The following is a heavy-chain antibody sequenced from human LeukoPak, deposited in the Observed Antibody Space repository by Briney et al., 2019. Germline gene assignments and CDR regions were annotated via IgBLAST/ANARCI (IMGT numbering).Heavy chain of an antibody. D-gene: IGHD6-19*01. Sequence: SETLSLTCTVSGGSISSYDWSWIRQSPGEGLEWIGYIYYSGSTNYNPSLKSRVTISVDTSKNQFSLKLSSVTAADTAVYYCARYVGSEQRLVPFDYWGQGTLVTVSS. CDR3: ARYVGSEQRLVPFDY. CDR1: GGSISSYD. J-gene: IGHJ4*02. V-gene: IGHV4-59*08. CDR2: IYYSGST.